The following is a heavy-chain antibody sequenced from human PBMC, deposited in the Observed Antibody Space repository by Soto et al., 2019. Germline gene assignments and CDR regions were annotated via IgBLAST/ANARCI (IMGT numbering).Heavy chain of an antibody. CDR1: CGSIRSYY. Sequence: PSETLSLTCTVSCGSIRSYYWTWIRQPPGKGLEWLGYIFYSGSTFYNPSLKSRVTISIHTSKSQFSLQLTSVTAADTAVYYCARGAADTAMVDSWGQGTLVTVSS. J-gene: IGHJ4*02. CDR3: ARGAADTAMVDS. D-gene: IGHD5-18*01. CDR2: IFYSGST. V-gene: IGHV4-59*01.